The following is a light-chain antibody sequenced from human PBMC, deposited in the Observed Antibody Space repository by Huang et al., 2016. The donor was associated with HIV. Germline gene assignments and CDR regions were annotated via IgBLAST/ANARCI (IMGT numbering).Light chain of an antibody. V-gene: IGKV4-1*01. J-gene: IGKJ4*01. CDR2: WAA. Sequence: DIVMTQSPDSLAVSLGERATINCKSSQSVLSSSNNENYLAWYQQRPGQAPKMLIYWAATRESGVPDRFSGSGSGTDFTLTISSLQAEDVAVYYCQQYYDFPTFGGGTKVEIK. CDR3: QQYYDFPT. CDR1: QSVLSSSNNENY.